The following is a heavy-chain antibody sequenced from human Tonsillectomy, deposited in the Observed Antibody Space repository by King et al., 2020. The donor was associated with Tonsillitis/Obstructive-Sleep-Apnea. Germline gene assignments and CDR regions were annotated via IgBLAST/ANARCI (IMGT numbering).Heavy chain of an antibody. CDR2: IYYSGST. Sequence: VQLQESGPGLVKPSETLSLTCTVSGGSVSRGSYYWSWIRQPPGKGLEWIGYIYYSGSTNYNPSLKSRVTISVDTSKNQFSLKLSSVTAADTAVYYCARGRRDGGNSYMDVWGKGTTVTVSS. D-gene: IGHD4-23*01. J-gene: IGHJ6*03. V-gene: IGHV4-61*01. CDR1: GGSVSRGSYY. CDR3: ARGRRDGGNSYMDV.